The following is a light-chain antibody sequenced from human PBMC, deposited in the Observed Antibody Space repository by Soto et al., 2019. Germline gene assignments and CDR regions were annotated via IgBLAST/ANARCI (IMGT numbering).Light chain of an antibody. J-gene: IGKJ1*01. CDR3: QQYGSSMWT. Sequence: EILFTQSPGTLSLSPGERSTLSCRASQSVSSSYLAWYQQKPGQAPRLIIYGACSRATGIPDRFSGSGAGSECTLTISRLEPEDFAVYYCQQYGSSMWTFGQGTKVDIK. CDR2: GAC. V-gene: IGKV3-20*01. CDR1: QSVSSSY.